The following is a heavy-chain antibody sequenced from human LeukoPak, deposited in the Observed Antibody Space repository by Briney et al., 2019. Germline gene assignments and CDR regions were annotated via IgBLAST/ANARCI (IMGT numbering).Heavy chain of an antibody. D-gene: IGHD2-15*01. J-gene: IGHJ5*02. V-gene: IGHV4-59*08. CDR3: ARHLPASYCSGGSCFLHWFDP. Sequence: SETLSLTCTVSGRSLSSYYWSWIRQPPGKGLEWIGYIHYSGSTNYNPSLTSRVTISVDTSKNQFSLKLSSVTAADTAVYYSARHLPASYCSGGSCFLHWFDPWGQGTLVTVSS. CDR2: IHYSGST. CDR1: GRSLSSYY.